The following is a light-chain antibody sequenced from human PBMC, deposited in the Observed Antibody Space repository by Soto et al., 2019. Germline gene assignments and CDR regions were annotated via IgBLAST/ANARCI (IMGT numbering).Light chain of an antibody. CDR3: QHRANWPLT. V-gene: IGKV3-11*01. Sequence: EVVLTPVPGNPSLSAGERATRAWRASQSLYRSLAWYQQKPGQAPRLLIYDASNRATGIPARFSGSGSGTDFTLTISSLEPEDFALYYCQHRANWPLTFGGGTKVDI. CDR1: QSLYRS. CDR2: DAS. J-gene: IGKJ4*01.